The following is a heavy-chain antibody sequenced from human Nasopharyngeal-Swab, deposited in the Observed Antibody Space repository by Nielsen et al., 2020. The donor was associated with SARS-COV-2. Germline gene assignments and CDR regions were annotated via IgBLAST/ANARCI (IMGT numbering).Heavy chain of an antibody. CDR2: INTNTENP. CDR3: ARSNCSSTSCYAF. J-gene: IGHJ4*02. D-gene: IGHD2-2*01. V-gene: IGHV7-4-1*02. Sequence: ASVKVSCKASGYTFTSYAMNWVRQAPGQGLEWMGWINTNTENPTYAQGFTGRSVFSLDTSVSTAYLQISSLKAEDTAVYYCARSNCSSTSCYAFWGQGTLVTVSS. CDR1: GYTFTSYA.